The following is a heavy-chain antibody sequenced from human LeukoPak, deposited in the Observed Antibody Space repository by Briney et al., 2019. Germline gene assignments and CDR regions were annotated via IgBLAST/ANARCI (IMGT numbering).Heavy chain of an antibody. J-gene: IGHJ5*02. CDR1: GGSFSGYY. CDR2: IYTSGST. CDR3: ARDRGWCSGGSCYPSWFDP. D-gene: IGHD2-15*01. Sequence: SETLSLTCAVYGGSFSGYYWSWIRQPAGKGLEWIGRIYTSGSTNYNPSLKSRVTMSVDTSKNQFSLKLSSVTAADTAVYYCARDRGWCSGGSCYPSWFDPWGQGTLVTVSS. V-gene: IGHV4-4*07.